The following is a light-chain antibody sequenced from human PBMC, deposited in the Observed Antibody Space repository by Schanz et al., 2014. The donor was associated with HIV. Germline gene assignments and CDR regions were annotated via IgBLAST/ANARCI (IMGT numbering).Light chain of an antibody. CDR2: AGN. J-gene: IGLJ3*02. V-gene: IGLV1-44*01. CDR3: TTWDDSLNGWV. Sequence: QSVLTQPPSVSGTPGQRVPISCSASSSSIGFNTINWYQHLPGTAPKLLIYAGNQRPSGVPDRFSGSKSGTSASLAISGLQSEDEADYYCTTWDDSLNGWVFGGGTKLTVL. CDR1: SSSIGFNT.